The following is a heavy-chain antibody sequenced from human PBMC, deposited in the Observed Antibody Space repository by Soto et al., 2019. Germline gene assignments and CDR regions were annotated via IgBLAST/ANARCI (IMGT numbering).Heavy chain of an antibody. CDR2: IIPIFGTA. V-gene: IGHV1-69*13. Sequence: ASVKVSCKASGGTFSSYAISWVRQAPGQGLEWMGWIIPIFGTANYAQKFQGRVTITADESTSTAYMELSSLRSEDTAVYYCARDKIASSWLDPWGQGTMVTVSS. J-gene: IGHJ5*02. CDR3: ARDKIASSWLDP. D-gene: IGHD6-13*01. CDR1: GGTFSSYA.